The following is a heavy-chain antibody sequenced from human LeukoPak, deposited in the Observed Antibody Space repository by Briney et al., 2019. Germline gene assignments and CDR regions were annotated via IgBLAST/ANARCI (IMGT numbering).Heavy chain of an antibody. CDR2: INPKSGGT. CDR3: AREFPEGQYYYDSSGYYYY. Sequence: GAPVKVSCKASGYTFTDYYIHWVRQAPGQGLEWMGWINPKSGGTRYAQNFQGRVTMTRDTSISTAYMELSRLRSDDTAVYYCAREFPEGQYYYDSSGYYYYWGQGTLVTVSS. CDR1: GYTFTDYY. J-gene: IGHJ4*02. D-gene: IGHD3-22*01. V-gene: IGHV1-2*02.